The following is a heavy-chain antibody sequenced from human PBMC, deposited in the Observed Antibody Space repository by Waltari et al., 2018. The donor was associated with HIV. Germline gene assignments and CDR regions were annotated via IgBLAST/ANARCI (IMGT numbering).Heavy chain of an antibody. CDR2: INPSGEGT. V-gene: IGHV1-46*01. Sequence: QVQLVQSGAEVKKPGAYVKVSCKESGDTFTRYYMHWVRQAPGQGLEWMGVINPSGEGTVYAQKFQGRVTMTRDASTSTVYMVLSTLRSEYTAVYYCARGFSGFDYWGQGTLITVSS. J-gene: IGHJ4*02. CDR3: ARGFSGFDY. CDR1: GDTFTRYY.